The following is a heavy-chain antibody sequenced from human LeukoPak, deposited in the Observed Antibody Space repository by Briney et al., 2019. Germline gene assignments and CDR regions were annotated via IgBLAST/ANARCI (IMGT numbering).Heavy chain of an antibody. CDR2: ISSSSSYI. CDR3: ARSKGAAADPYYFDY. V-gene: IGHV3-21*01. D-gene: IGHD6-13*01. CDR1: EFTFSSYS. J-gene: IGHJ4*02. Sequence: GGSLRLSCAASEFTFSSYSMNWVRQAPGKGLEWVSSISSSSSYIYYADSVKGRFTISRDNAKNSLYLQMNSLRAEDTAVYYCARSKGAAADPYYFDYWGQGTLVTVSS.